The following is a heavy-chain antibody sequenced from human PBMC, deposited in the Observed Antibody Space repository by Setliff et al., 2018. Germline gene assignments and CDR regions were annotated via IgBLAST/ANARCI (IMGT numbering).Heavy chain of an antibody. CDR3: ARESRYYYDNLGTLDY. CDR2: IYTSGNT. D-gene: IGHD3-22*01. CDR1: GGSISSYY. J-gene: IGHJ4*02. V-gene: IGHV4-4*07. Sequence: SETLSLTCTVSGGSISSYYWSWIRQPAGKGLEWIGRIYTSGNTNYNPSLKSRVTISVDTSKNQFSLKLSSVTAADTAVYYCARESRYYYDNLGTLDYWGQGTLVTVSS.